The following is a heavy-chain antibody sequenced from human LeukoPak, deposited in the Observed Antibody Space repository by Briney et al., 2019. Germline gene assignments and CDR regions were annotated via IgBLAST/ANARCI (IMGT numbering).Heavy chain of an antibody. CDR2: ISGSGGST. CDR3: AKDGSYDYVWGSYRSLYYFDY. J-gene: IGHJ4*02. Sequence: PGGSLRLSCAASRFTFSSYAMSWVRQAPGKGLGWVSGISGSGGSTYYADSVKGRFTISRDNSKNTLYLQMNSLRAEDTAVYYCAKDGSYDYVWGSYRSLYYFDYWGQGTLVTVSS. CDR1: RFTFSSYA. V-gene: IGHV3-23*01. D-gene: IGHD3-16*02.